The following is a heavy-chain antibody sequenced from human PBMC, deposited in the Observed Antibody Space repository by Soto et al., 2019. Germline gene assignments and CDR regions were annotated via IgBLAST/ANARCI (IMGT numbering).Heavy chain of an antibody. V-gene: IGHV4-30-2*01. CDR3: ARVPGL. CDR1: GDSISSGGYS. Sequence: QLQLQESRTGLVKPSQTLSLTCAVSGDSISSGGYSWSWIRQPPGKGLEWIGYIYHSGSTYYNPSLKSRVTISVDRSKNQFSLKLSSVTAADTAVYYCARVPGLWGRGTLVTVSS. J-gene: IGHJ2*01. CDR2: IYHSGST.